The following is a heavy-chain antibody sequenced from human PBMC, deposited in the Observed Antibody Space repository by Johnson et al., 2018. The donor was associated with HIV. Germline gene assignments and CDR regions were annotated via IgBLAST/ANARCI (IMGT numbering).Heavy chain of an antibody. CDR2: INVDGSQT. Sequence: EQLVESGGGLVQPGGSLRLSCAASGFTFSSFWMTWVRQAPGKGLEWVANINVDGSQTYYLDSVQGRFTISRDNVNNSVFLLLNSLRVEDTAVYFCARAHLIFPKNAFDIWGQGTMVTVSS. V-gene: IGHV3-7*01. CDR1: GFTFSSFW. J-gene: IGHJ3*02. CDR3: ARAHLIFPKNAFDI. D-gene: IGHD3-3*02.